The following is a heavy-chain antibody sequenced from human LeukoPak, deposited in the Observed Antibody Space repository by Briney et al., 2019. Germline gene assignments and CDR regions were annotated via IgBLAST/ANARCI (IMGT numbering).Heavy chain of an antibody. CDR2: IYYSGST. J-gene: IGHJ4*02. V-gene: IGHV4-59*01. CDR1: GGSISSYY. Sequence: SETLSLTCTVSGGSISSYYWSWIRQPPGKGLEWIGYIYYSGSTNYNPSLKSRVTISVDTSKNQFSLELSSVTAADTAVYYCAGASGTYSHFDYWGQGTLVTVSS. CDR3: AGASGTYSHFDY. D-gene: IGHD6-25*01.